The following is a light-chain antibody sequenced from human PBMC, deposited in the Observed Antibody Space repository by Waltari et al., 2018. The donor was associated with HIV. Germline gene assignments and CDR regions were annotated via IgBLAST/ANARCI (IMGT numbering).Light chain of an antibody. CDR3: AAWDDSLSGRV. CDR1: SSNIGSSY. CDR2: GNN. J-gene: IGLJ3*02. V-gene: IGLV1-47*01. Sequence: QSVLTQSPSASGTPGQRVTISCSGSSSNIGSSYIYWYQQLPGTAPKLLIYGNNQRPSGVPDRFSGSKSGTSASRAISGLRSEDEADYYCAAWDDSLSGRVFGGGTKLTVL.